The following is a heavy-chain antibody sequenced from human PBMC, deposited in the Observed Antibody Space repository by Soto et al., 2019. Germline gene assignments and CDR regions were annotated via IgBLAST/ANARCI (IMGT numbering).Heavy chain of an antibody. CDR2: IYWDDDK. Sequence: SGPTLVNPTQSLTLTCTFSGFSLSTSGMCVSWIRQPPGRPLEWLTIIYWDDDKRYSPSLKSRLTISKDTSKNQVVLTMTNVDPVDTGTYFCAHRAVLCSGGTCYSHPFDSWGQGTLVTVSS. J-gene: IGHJ4*02. CDR3: AHRAVLCSGGTCYSHPFDS. CDR1: GFSLSTSGMC. V-gene: IGHV2-5*08. D-gene: IGHD2-15*01.